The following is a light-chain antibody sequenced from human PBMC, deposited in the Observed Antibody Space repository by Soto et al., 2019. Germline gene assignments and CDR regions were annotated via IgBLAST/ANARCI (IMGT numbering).Light chain of an antibody. CDR3: QVWVDSSDHPV. CDR1: NIGSES. V-gene: IGLV3-21*04. J-gene: IGLJ2*01. Sequence: SSELTQPPSVSVAPGQTAKITCGGNNIGSESVHWYQQKPGQAPVLVIYYDNDRPSGIPERFSGSNSGNTATLTISGVEAGDEADYYCQVWVDSSDHPVFGGGTKVTVL. CDR2: YDN.